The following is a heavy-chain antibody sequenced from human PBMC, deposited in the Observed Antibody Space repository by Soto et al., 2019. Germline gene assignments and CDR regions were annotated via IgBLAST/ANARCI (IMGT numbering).Heavy chain of an antibody. Sequence: QITLKESGPTLVKPTQTLTLTCTFSGFSLDTSGVGVAWIRQPPGKALEWLTLIYWYEDKRSSPSLSSRLTITNDPSENRVVLTMTNMDPLDTATYYCSHMESRVASYGLDVWGQGTTVTVSS. J-gene: IGHJ6*02. CDR1: GFSLDTSGVG. D-gene: IGHD3-3*01. V-gene: IGHV2-5*01. CDR2: IYWYEDK. CDR3: SHMESRVASYGLDV.